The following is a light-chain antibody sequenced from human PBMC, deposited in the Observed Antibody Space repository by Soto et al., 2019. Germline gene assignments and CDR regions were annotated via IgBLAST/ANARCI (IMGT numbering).Light chain of an antibody. Sequence: QLVLTQPPSVSGAPGQRVTISCTGSGSNIGAGYDVHWYQQPPGAAPKLLMYDNTNRPSGVPDRFSGSKSGTSASLAITGLQAEDEADYYCQSYDTGLSFWVLGGGTKLTVL. CDR1: GSNIGAGYD. CDR3: QSYDTGLSFWV. J-gene: IGLJ3*02. CDR2: DNT. V-gene: IGLV1-40*01.